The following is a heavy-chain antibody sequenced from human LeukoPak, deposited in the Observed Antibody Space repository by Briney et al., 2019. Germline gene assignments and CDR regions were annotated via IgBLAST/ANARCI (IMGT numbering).Heavy chain of an antibody. V-gene: IGHV4-59*01. CDR2: IYYSGST. J-gene: IGHJ3*02. CDR3: ARDRTTSTRGAFDI. Sequence: SETLSLTCTVSGGSISTYQWSWIRQLPGKGLEWIGYIYYSGSTNYNPSLKSRVTISVDTSKNQFSLKLTSVTAADTAVYYCARDRTTSTRGAFDIWGQGTMVTVSS. D-gene: IGHD1-1*01. CDR1: GGSISTYQ.